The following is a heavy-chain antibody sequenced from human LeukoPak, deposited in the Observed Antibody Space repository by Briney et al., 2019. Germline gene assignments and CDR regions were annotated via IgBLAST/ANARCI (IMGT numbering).Heavy chain of an antibody. J-gene: IGHJ6*02. D-gene: IGHD1-26*01. V-gene: IGHV3-21*01. CDR2: ISSSSSYI. CDR3: AREKSGSYSTSYYYGMDV. Sequence: VQPGGSLRLSCAASGFTFSSYSMNWVRQAPGKGLEWVSSISSSSSYIYYAGSVKGRFTISRDNAKNSLYLQMNSLRAEDTAVYYCAREKSGSYSTSYYYGMDVWGQGTTVTVSS. CDR1: GFTFSSYS.